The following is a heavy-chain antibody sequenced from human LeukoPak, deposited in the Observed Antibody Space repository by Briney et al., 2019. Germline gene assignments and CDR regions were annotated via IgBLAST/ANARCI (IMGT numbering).Heavy chain of an antibody. CDR2: ISGSGGAT. D-gene: IGHD1-26*01. Sequence: GGSLRLSCAASGFTFSSYAMSWVRQAPGKGLEWVSVISGSGGATYSADSVKGRFTISRDNSKNTLYLQMNSLRAEDTAVYYCARIPYRAFDYWGQGTLVTVSS. V-gene: IGHV3-23*01. J-gene: IGHJ4*02. CDR3: ARIPYRAFDY. CDR1: GFTFSSYA.